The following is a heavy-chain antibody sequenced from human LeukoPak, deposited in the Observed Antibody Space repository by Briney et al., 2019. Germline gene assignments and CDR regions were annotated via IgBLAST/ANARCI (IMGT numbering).Heavy chain of an antibody. V-gene: IGHV3-66*01. Sequence: GGSLRLSCAASGFIFSNYAMNWVRQAPGKGLEWVSVIYSGGSTYYADSVKGRFTISRDNSKNTLYLQMNSLRAEDTAVYYCASTHDYWGQGTLVTVSS. CDR1: GFIFSNYA. CDR2: IYSGGST. CDR3: ASTHDY. J-gene: IGHJ4*02.